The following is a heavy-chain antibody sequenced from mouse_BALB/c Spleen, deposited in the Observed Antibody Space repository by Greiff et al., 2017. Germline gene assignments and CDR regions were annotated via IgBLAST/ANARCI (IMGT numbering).Heavy chain of an antibody. CDR1: GFTFSDFY. V-gene: IGHV7-1*02. Sequence: EVKVVESGGGLVQPGGSLRLSCATSGFTFSDFYMEWVRQPPGKRLEWIAASRNKANDYTTEYSAAVKGRFIVSRDTSQSILYLQMNALRAEDTAIYYCARGAAGGAMDYWGQGTSVTVSS. CDR2: SRNKANDYTT. J-gene: IGHJ4*01. CDR3: ARGAAGGAMDY.